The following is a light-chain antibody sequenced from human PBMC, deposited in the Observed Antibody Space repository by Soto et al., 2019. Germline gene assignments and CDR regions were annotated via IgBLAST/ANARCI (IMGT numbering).Light chain of an antibody. J-gene: IGLJ1*01. CDR1: SSNIGANYD. CDR2: ANS. V-gene: IGLV1-40*01. CDR3: QSYDSSLSGYV. Sequence: QAVVTQPPSVSGAPGQTVTISCTGSSSNIGANYDVHWYQQLLGTAPKLLIYANSNRPSGVPDRFSASKSGTSASLAITGLQAEDEADYYCQSYDSSLSGYVFGTGTKLTVL.